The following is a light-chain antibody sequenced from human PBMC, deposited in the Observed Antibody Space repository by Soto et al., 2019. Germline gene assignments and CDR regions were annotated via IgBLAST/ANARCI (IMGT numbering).Light chain of an antibody. J-gene: IGKJ4*01. CDR3: QQYDSLPLT. CDR1: QDIHSF. CDR2: DAS. Sequence: DIQMTQSPSSLSASVGDRVPIACPATQDIHSFLAWYQQKPGKAPKFLIFDASNLERGVPSRFSGSGSGTDFTFTISSLQPEDIATYFCQQYDSLPLTFGGGTKVEV. V-gene: IGKV1-33*01.